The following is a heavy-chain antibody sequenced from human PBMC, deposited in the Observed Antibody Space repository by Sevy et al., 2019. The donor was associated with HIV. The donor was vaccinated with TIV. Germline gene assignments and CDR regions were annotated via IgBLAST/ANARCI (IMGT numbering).Heavy chain of an antibody. CDR1: GFTFSSYS. CDR2: ISSSSSYI. V-gene: IGHV3-21*01. Sequence: GESLKISCAASGFTFSSYSMNWVRQAPGKGLEWVSSISSSSSYIYYADSVKGRFTISRDNAKNSLYLQMNSLRAEDTAVYYCARDGYYDSSGPIDYWGQGTLVTVSS. D-gene: IGHD3-22*01. J-gene: IGHJ4*02. CDR3: ARDGYYDSSGPIDY.